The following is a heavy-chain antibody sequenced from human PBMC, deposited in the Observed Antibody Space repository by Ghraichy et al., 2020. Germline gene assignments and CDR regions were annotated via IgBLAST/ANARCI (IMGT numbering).Heavy chain of an antibody. V-gene: IGHV4-34*01. Sequence: SETLSLTCAVYGGSFSGYYWSWIRQPPGKGLEWIGEINHSGSTNYNPSLKSRVTISVDTSKNQFSLKLSSVTAADTAVYYCAPRGEWAEYFQHWGQGTLVTVTS. CDR2: INHSGST. CDR1: GGSFSGYY. D-gene: IGHD3-10*01. CDR3: APRGEWAEYFQH. J-gene: IGHJ1*01.